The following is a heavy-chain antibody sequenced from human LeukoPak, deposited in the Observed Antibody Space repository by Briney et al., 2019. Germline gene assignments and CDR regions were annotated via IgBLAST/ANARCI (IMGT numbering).Heavy chain of an antibody. CDR3: ARSSAPLQVGDFDY. CDR1: RFTFSSYA. Sequence: GGSLRLSCAASRFTFSSYAMSWVRQAPGKGLECVSVISGSGGRTDYADSVKGRFTISRDTSRNTLHLQMNSLRAEDTAVYYCARSSAPLQVGDFDYWGQGTLVTVSS. CDR2: ISGSGGRT. J-gene: IGHJ4*02. V-gene: IGHV3-23*01. D-gene: IGHD1-26*01.